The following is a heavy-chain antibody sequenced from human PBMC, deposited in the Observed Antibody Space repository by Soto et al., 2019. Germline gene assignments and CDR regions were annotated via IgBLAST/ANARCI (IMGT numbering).Heavy chain of an antibody. Sequence: SETLSLTCTVSGGSISSYYWGWIRQPPGKGLEWIGSIYYSGSTYYNPSLKSRVTISVDTSKNQFSLKLSSVTAADTAVYYCARHLLRGPLGMDVWGQGTTVTVSS. J-gene: IGHJ6*02. V-gene: IGHV4-39*01. CDR1: GGSISSYY. D-gene: IGHD3-10*01. CDR2: IYYSGST. CDR3: ARHLLRGPLGMDV.